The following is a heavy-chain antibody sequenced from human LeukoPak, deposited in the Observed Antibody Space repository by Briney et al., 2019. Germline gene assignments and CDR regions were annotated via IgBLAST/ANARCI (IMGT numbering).Heavy chain of an antibody. CDR3: ARELSHYYGSGSYQLDY. J-gene: IGHJ4*02. CDR1: GYTFTGYY. Sequence: ASVKVSCKASGYTFTGYYMHWVRQAPGQGLEWMGWINPNSGGTNYAQKFQGRVTMTRDTSISTAYMELSRLRSDDTAVYYCARELSHYYGSGSYQLDYWGQGTLVTVSS. V-gene: IGHV1-2*02. CDR2: INPNSGGT. D-gene: IGHD3-10*01.